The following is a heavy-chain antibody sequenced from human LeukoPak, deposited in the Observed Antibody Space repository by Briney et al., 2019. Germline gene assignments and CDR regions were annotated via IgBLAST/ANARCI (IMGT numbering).Heavy chain of an antibody. V-gene: IGHV1-69*06. CDR3: AKERVDWRYFDY. Sequence: SVKVSCKASGGTFSSYAISWVRQAPGQGLEWMGGIIPIFGTANYAQKFQGRVTITADKSTSTAYMELSSLRAEDTAVYYCAKERVDWRYFDYWGQGTLVTVSS. CDR2: IIPIFGTA. CDR1: GGTFSSYA. J-gene: IGHJ4*02. D-gene: IGHD3-9*01.